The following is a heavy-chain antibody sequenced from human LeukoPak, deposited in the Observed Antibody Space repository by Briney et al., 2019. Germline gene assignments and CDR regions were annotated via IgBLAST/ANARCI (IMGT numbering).Heavy chain of an antibody. CDR2: ISHSGST. J-gene: IGHJ4*02. CDR3: ARSKAAGTADY. CDR1: GDSITNRNW. Sequence: SETLSLTCAVSGDSITNRNWWNWVRQPPGKGLEWIGEISHSGSTNYNPSLKSRVTISVDKSKNEFSLNLSSVTAADTAVYYCARSKAAGTADYWGQGTLVTVSS. V-gene: IGHV4-4*02. D-gene: IGHD6-13*01.